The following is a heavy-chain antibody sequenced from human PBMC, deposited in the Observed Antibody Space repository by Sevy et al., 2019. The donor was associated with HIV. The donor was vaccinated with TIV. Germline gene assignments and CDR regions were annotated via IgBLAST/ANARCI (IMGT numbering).Heavy chain of an antibody. Sequence: GGSLRLSCAASGFTFSKYWMGWVRQAPGKGLEWVANIKQDAGQKYYVDSVKGRFTISRDNAKNSLYLQMNSLRAEDTAVYFCAGGDGNYYFHYWGQGTLVTVSS. CDR2: IKQDAGQK. CDR3: AGGDGNYYFHY. CDR1: GFTFSKYW. J-gene: IGHJ4*02. D-gene: IGHD1-7*01. V-gene: IGHV3-7*01.